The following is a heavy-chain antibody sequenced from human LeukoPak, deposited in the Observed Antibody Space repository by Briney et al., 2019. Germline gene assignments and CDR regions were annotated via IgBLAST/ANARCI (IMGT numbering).Heavy chain of an antibody. Sequence: GESLKISFQASGYSFTSSWIGWARQMPGKGLEWMAIINPGDSDTRYSPSFQGQVTISADKSISTVYLQWGSLKASDTAMYYCARQPGAGWFDPWGQGTLVTVSS. V-gene: IGHV5-51*01. CDR3: ARQPGAGWFDP. CDR2: INPGDSDT. CDR1: GYSFTSSW. J-gene: IGHJ5*02. D-gene: IGHD3-10*01.